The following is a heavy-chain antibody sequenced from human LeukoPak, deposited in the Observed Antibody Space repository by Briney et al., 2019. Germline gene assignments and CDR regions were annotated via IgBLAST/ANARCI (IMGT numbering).Heavy chain of an antibody. V-gene: IGHV4-59*01. D-gene: IGHD3-3*01. CDR3: ASGDFWSGYYSPSLDY. Sequence: SETLSLTCTVSGGSISSYYWSWIRQPPGKGLEWIGYTYYSGSTNYNPSLKSRVTISVDTSKNQFSLKLSSVTAADTAVYYCASGDFWSGYYSPSLDYWGQGTLVTVSS. CDR2: TYYSGST. J-gene: IGHJ4*02. CDR1: GGSISSYY.